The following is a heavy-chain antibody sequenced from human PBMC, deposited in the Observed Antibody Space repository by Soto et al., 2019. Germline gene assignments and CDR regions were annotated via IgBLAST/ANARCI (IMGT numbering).Heavy chain of an antibody. J-gene: IGHJ6*02. CDR1: GDSVSSNSAA. D-gene: IGHD3-10*01. CDR2: TYYKSKWNN. V-gene: IGHV6-1*01. CDR3: TGITWFRGMDV. Sequence: QTLSLTCAISGDSVSSNSAACNWIRQSPSRGLEWLGRTYYKSKWNNDYALSVKSRITINPDTSKNQSSLHLYSVTPEDTAVYYCTGITWFRGMDVWGQGTPVTVSS.